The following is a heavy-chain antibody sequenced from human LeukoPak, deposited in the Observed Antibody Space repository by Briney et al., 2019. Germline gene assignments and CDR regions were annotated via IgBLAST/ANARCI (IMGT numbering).Heavy chain of an antibody. CDR1: GFTFNSFG. J-gene: IGHJ3*02. V-gene: IGHV3-21*01. CDR2: ISSSSSYI. CDR3: ARVRVGTTLFDAFDI. D-gene: IGHD1-26*01. Sequence: GGSPRLSCAASGFTFNSFGMNWVRQAPGKGLEWVSFISSSSSYIYYADSMEGRFTISRDNAKNSLYLQMSSLRVEDTAMYYCARVRVGTTLFDAFDIWGHGTMVTVSS.